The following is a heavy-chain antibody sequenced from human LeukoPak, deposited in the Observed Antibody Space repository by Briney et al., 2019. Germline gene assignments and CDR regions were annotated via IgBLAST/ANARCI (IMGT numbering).Heavy chain of an antibody. CDR1: GFTFSSYG. Sequence: GGSLRLSCAASGFTFSSYGMHWVRQAPGKGLEWVAVIWYDGSNKYYADSVKGRFTISRDNSKNTLYLQMNSLRAEDTAVYYCAKDDSSGYYLDYWGQGALVTVSS. J-gene: IGHJ4*02. CDR3: AKDDSSGYYLDY. D-gene: IGHD3-22*01. CDR2: IWYDGSNK. V-gene: IGHV3-33*06.